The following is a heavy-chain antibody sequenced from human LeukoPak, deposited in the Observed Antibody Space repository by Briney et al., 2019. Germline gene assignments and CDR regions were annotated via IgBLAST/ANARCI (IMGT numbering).Heavy chain of an antibody. V-gene: IGHV1-8*03. J-gene: IGHJ6*03. CDR1: GYTFTSYD. D-gene: IGHD4-17*01. Sequence: ASVKVSCKASGYTFTSYDINWVRQATGQGLEWMGWMNPNSGNTGYAQKFQGRVTITRNTSISTAYMELSSLRSEDTAVYYCARGDYAYYSYYYMDVWGKGTTVTVSS. CDR3: ARGDYAYYSYYYMDV. CDR2: MNPNSGNT.